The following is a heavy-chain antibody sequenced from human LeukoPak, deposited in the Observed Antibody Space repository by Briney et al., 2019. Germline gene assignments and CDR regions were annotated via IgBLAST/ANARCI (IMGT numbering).Heavy chain of an antibody. CDR2: IIPILGIA. D-gene: IGHD5-18*01. CDR3: GKTTVGYSSGQKPAWPVDY. J-gene: IGHJ4*02. Sequence: GSSVKVSCKASGGTFSSYAISWVRQAPGQGLEWMGRIIPILGIANYAQKFQGRVTITADKSTSTAYMELSSLRSEDTAVYYCGKTTVGYSSGQKPAWPVDYWGQGILVTVSS. V-gene: IGHV1-69*04. CDR1: GGTFSSYA.